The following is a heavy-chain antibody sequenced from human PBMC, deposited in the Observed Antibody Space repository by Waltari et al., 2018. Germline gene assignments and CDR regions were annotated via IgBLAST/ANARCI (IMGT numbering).Heavy chain of an antibody. CDR2: IIPSLGIA. D-gene: IGHD3-22*01. J-gene: IGHJ4*02. CDR3: ARGGYDSSGYYYDDY. V-gene: IGHV1-69*10. CDR1: GGTFSSYA. Sequence: QVQLVQSGAEVKKPGSSVKVSCKASGGTFSSYAISWVRQAPGQGLEWMGGIIPSLGIANYAQKCQGRVTITADKSTSTAYMELSSLRSEDTAVYYCARGGYDSSGYYYDDYWGQGTLVTVSS.